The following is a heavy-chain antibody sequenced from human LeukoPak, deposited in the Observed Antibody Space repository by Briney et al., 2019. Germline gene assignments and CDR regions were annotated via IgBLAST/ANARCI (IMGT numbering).Heavy chain of an antibody. J-gene: IGHJ4*02. V-gene: IGHV4-61*02. Sequence: SETLSLTCTVSGGSISSGSYYWSWIRQPAGKGLEWIGRIYTSGSTNYNPSLKSRVTISVDTSKNQFSLKLSSVTAANTAVYYCARVATPPDYGGKGTDAPTDYWGQGTLVTVSS. CDR3: ARVATPPDYGGKGTDAPTDY. CDR1: GGSISSGSYY. D-gene: IGHD4-23*01. CDR2: IYTSGST.